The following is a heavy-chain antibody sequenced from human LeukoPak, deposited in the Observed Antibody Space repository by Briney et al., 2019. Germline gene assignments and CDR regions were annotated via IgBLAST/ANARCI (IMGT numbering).Heavy chain of an antibody. J-gene: IGHJ6*03. CDR1: GGSISSYY. Sequence: PSETLSLTCTVSGGSISSYYWSWIRQPPGKGLEWIGYIYYSGSTNYNPSLKSRITISVDTSKNQFSLKLNSVTAADTAVYYCARSVEGYCSGGSCYSYSYYMDVWGKGTTVTVS. D-gene: IGHD2-15*01. CDR3: ARSVEGYCSGGSCYSYSYYMDV. V-gene: IGHV4-59*01. CDR2: IYYSGST.